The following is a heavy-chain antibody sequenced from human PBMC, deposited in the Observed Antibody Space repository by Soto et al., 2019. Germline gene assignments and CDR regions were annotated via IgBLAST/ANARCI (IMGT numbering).Heavy chain of an antibody. V-gene: IGHV4-30-4*01. Sequence: SETLSLSCTVSGGSISSGDYYWSWIRQPPGKGLEWIGYIYYSGSTYYNPSLKSRVTISVDTSKNQFSLKLSSVTAADTAVYYCARDPIAEAGKFHDWGQGTLVTVS. CDR3: ARDPIAEAGKFHD. CDR2: IYYSGST. D-gene: IGHD6-13*01. CDR1: GGSISSGDYY. J-gene: IGHJ4*02.